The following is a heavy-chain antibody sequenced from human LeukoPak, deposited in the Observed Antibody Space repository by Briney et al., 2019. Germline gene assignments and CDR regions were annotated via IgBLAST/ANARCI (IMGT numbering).Heavy chain of an antibody. J-gene: IGHJ4*02. Sequence: SETLSLTCTVSGGSVSSGSYYWSWIRQPPGKGLEWIGYIYYSGSTNYNPSLKSRVTISVDTSKNQFSLKLSSVTAADTAVYYCARLPAANFDYWGQGTLVTVSS. CDR2: IYYSGST. V-gene: IGHV4-61*01. CDR3: ARLPAANFDY. D-gene: IGHD2-2*01. CDR1: GGSVSSGSYY.